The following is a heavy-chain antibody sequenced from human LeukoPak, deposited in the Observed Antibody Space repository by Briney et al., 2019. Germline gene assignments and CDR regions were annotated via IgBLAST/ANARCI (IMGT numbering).Heavy chain of an antibody. CDR1: GFTFSSYG. CDR2: IRYDGSNK. D-gene: IGHD6-19*01. CDR3: AKDRGRAVAGTLGY. J-gene: IGHJ4*02. Sequence: GGSLRLSXAASGFTFSSYGMHWVRQAPGKGLEWVAFIRYDGSNKYYVDSVKGRFTISRDNSKNTLYLQMNSLRAEDTAVYYCAKDRGRAVAGTLGYWGQGTLVTVSS. V-gene: IGHV3-30*02.